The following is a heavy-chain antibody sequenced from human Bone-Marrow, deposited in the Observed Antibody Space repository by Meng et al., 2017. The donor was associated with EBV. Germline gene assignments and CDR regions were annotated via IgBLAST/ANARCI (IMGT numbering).Heavy chain of an antibody. CDR2: IYYSGST. CDR1: GGSISSSSYY. V-gene: IGHV4-39*01. D-gene: IGHD2-21*01. Sequence: QAQLHESGPGLVKLSETLSLPCTVSGGSISSSSYYWGWIRKPPGKGLEWIGSIYYSGSTYYNPSLKSRVTISVDTSKNQFSLKLSSVTAADTAVYYCARSPFVVVIAPSYWGQGTLVTVSS. J-gene: IGHJ4*02. CDR3: ARSPFVVVIAPSY.